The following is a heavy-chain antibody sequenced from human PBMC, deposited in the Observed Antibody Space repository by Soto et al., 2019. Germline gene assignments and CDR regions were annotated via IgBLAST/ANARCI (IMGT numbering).Heavy chain of an antibody. D-gene: IGHD2-15*01. CDR3: ARDENCSGGSCYSSAFDI. CDR2: ISAYNGNT. J-gene: IGHJ3*02. V-gene: IGHV1-18*01. Sequence: GASVKVSCKASGYTFTIYGISWVRQAPGQGLEWMGWISAYNGNTNYAQKLQGRVTMTTDTSTSTAYMELRSLRSDDTAVYYCARDENCSGGSCYSSAFDIWGQGTMVTVS. CDR1: GYTFTIYG.